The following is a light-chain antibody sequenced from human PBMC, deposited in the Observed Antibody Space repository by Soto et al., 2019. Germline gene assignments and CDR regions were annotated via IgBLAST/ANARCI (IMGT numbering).Light chain of an antibody. V-gene: IGLV4-69*01. CDR3: QTWGTVTWV. Sequence: QPVLTQSPSASASLGASVKLTCTLSSGHSTYAIAWHQQQPEKGPRYLMKLNSDGTHTKGDGIPDRFSGSSSGPERYLTISSLQSEDEADYYCQTWGTVTWVFGGGTKLTVL. CDR1: SGHSTYA. CDR2: LNSDGTH. J-gene: IGLJ3*02.